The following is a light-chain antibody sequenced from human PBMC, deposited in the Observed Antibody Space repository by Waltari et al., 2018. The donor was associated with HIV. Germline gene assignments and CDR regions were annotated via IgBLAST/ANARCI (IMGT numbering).Light chain of an antibody. J-gene: IGLJ2*01. CDR2: RNN. Sequence: SVLTQPPSASGTPGQRVTISCSGRTSTLGSNDVFWYQHLPGAAPKLLIHRNNQRPSGVPDRFSGSTSGTSASLAISGLRSEDEADYYCVAWDDSLRGVVFGGGTKVAAL. CDR1: TSTLGSND. V-gene: IGLV1-47*01. CDR3: VAWDDSLRGVV.